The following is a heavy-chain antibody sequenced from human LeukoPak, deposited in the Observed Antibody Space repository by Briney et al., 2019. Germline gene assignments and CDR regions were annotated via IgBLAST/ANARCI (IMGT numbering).Heavy chain of an antibody. CDR1: GFTVSSYE. J-gene: IGHJ3*02. Sequence: PGGSLRLSCAASGFTVSSYEMNWVSQAPGKGLEWVSYISSSGRTIYYADSVKGRFTIATDNAKHSLYLQMNSLRAEETAVYYCARDFLGEGGPIGGRGTMVTVSS. V-gene: IGHV3-48*03. CDR3: ARDFLGEGGPI. CDR2: ISSSGRTI. D-gene: IGHD1-26*01.